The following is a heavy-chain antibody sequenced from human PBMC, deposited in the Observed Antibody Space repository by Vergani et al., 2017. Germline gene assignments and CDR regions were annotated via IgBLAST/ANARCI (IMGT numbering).Heavy chain of an antibody. D-gene: IGHD6-19*01. Sequence: QVQLVQSGAEVKKPGASVKVSCKASGYTFTSYAMHLVRQAPGQRLEWMGWINAGNGNTKYSQKFQGRVTITRDTSASTAYMELSSLRSEDTAVYYCARDGQWLDSYYFDYWGQGTLVTVSS. CDR2: INAGNGNT. CDR3: ARDGQWLDSYYFDY. J-gene: IGHJ4*02. V-gene: IGHV1-3*01. CDR1: GYTFTSYA.